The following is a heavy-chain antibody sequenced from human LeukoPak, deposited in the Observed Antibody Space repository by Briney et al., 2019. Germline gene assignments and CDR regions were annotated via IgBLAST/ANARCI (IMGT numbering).Heavy chain of an antibody. CDR3: ARDHSDSSAPNDAFDI. J-gene: IGHJ3*02. V-gene: IGHV1-69*05. D-gene: IGHD3-22*01. CDR2: IIPIFGTA. Sequence: SVKVSCKASGGTFSSYAISWVRQAPGQGLEWMGGIIPIFGTANYAQKFQGRVTITTDESMSTAYMELSSLRSEDTAVYYCARDHSDSSAPNDAFDIWGQGTMVTVSS. CDR1: GGTFSSYA.